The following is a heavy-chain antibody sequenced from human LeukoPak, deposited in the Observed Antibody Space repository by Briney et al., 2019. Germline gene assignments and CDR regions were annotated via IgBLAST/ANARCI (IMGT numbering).Heavy chain of an antibody. D-gene: IGHD3-3*01. CDR2: IIPIFGTA. CDR1: GGTFSSYA. Sequence: SVKVSCKASGGTFSSYAISWVRQAPGQGLECMGGIIPIFGTANYAQKFQGRVTITTDESTSTAYMELSSLRSEDTAVYYCARERITIFGVASRDAFDIWGQGTMVTVSS. V-gene: IGHV1-69*05. CDR3: ARERITIFGVASRDAFDI. J-gene: IGHJ3*02.